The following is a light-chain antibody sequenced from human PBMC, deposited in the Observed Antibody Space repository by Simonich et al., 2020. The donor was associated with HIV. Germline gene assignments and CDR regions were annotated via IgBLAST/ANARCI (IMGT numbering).Light chain of an antibody. CDR1: QSLLHSNGYNY. J-gene: IGKJ5*01. Sequence: TPGEPASISCRSSQSLLHSNGYNYLDWYLPKPGQSPQLLIYLGSNRASGVPDRFSGSGSGTDFTLKISRVEAEDVGVYYCMQALQTPITFGQGTRLEIK. CDR3: MQALQTPIT. CDR2: LGS. V-gene: IGKV2-28*01.